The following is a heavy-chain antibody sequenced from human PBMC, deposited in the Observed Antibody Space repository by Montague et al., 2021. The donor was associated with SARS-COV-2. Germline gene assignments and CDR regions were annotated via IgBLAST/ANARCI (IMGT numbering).Heavy chain of an antibody. CDR3: ARDWSSGDSGIDY. J-gene: IGHJ4*02. Sequence: SLRLSCAASGFTFSRYAMRWVRQAPGMGLEWVSSIRFGGGNIYYADSVKGRFTISRDDSKNTVYLQMNNLRAEDTAVYSCARDWSSGDSGIDYWGRGTMVTVSS. V-gene: IGHV3-23*01. CDR1: GFTFSRYA. CDR2: IRFGGGNI. D-gene: IGHD2-21*01.